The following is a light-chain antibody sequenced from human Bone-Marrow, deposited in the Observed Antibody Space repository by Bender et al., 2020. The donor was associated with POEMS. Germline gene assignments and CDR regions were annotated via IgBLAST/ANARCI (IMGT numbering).Light chain of an antibody. Sequence: QSVLTQPPSVSGAPGQTVTISCTGTSSNMGAGYGVNWYQQLPGKAPKLLIYNNENRPSGVPDRISGSKSGTSASLAITGLQAEDEADYYCQSYDISLSGWVFGGGTKLTAL. CDR3: QSYDISLSGWV. CDR2: NNE. CDR1: SSNMGAGYG. J-gene: IGLJ3*02. V-gene: IGLV1-40*01.